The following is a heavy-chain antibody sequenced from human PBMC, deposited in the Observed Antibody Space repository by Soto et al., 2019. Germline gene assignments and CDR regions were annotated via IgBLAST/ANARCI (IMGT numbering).Heavy chain of an antibody. D-gene: IGHD6-19*01. CDR2: ISAYNGST. CDR3: ARDVAAIDAFDI. CDR1: GYTFTSYG. V-gene: IGHV1-18*01. Sequence: ASVKVSCKASGYTFTSYGSSWVRQAPGQGLEWMGWISAYNGSTNYAQKLQGRVTMTTDTSTSTAYMELRSLRSDDTAVYYCARDVAAIDAFDIWGQGTMVTVSS. J-gene: IGHJ3*02.